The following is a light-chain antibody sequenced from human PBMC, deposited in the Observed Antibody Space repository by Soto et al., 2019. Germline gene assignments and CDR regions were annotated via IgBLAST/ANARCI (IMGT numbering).Light chain of an antibody. CDR3: QQYASSPPLT. CDR2: GAS. Sequence: IALTQSLGTLSLSPGDGAAISFLASQSVSSSLAWYQQKPGQSPRLLIYGASRRATDIPDRFSGGGSGTDFTLTISRLEPEDFAVYYCQQYASSPPLTFGGGTKVDIK. V-gene: IGKV3-20*01. J-gene: IGKJ4*01. CDR1: QSVSSS.